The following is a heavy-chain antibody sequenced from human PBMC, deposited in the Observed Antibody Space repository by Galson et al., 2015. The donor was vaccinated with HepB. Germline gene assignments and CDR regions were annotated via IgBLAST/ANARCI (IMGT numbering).Heavy chain of an antibody. CDR1: GGTVASYA. V-gene: IGHV1-69*13. Sequence: SVKVSCKASGGTVASYATTWVRQAPGQGLEWMGGIIPLFETPKYAQKFQGRLTITADESTSTAYMELSSLRSDDTAMYFCAKIRGLSGRKWFDPWGQGTQVTVSS. J-gene: IGHJ5*02. D-gene: IGHD3-10*01. CDR3: AKIRGLSGRKWFDP. CDR2: IIPLFETP.